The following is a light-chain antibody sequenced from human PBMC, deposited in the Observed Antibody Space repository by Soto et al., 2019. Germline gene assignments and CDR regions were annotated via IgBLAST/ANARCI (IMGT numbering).Light chain of an antibody. V-gene: IGLV2-14*01. CDR3: SSYTSSSTPCV. CDR1: SSDVGGYNY. Sequence: QSALTQPASVSGSPGQSITISCTGTSSDVGGYNYVSWYQQHPGNAPKLMIYEVSNRPSGVSNRFSGSKSGNTASLTISGLQAEDEADYYCSSYTSSSTPCVFGTGTKVTVL. J-gene: IGLJ1*01. CDR2: EVS.